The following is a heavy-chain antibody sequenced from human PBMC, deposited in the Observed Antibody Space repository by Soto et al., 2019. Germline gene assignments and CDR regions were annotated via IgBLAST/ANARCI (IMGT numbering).Heavy chain of an antibody. CDR3: ARDLSGAFDY. J-gene: IGHJ4*02. CDR1: GFTFSSYG. Sequence: QVQLVESGGGVVQPGRSLRLSCAASGFTFSSYGMHWVRQAPGKGLEWVAVIWYDGSNKYYADSVKGRFTISRDNSKNTLYLQMNSLRAEDTAVYYRARDLSGAFDYWGQGTLVTVSS. CDR2: IWYDGSNK. D-gene: IGHD7-27*01. V-gene: IGHV3-33*01.